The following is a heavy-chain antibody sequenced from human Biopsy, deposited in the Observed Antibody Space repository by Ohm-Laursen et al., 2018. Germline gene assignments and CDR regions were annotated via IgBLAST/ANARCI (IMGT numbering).Heavy chain of an antibody. CDR3: ATKLTGYFHH. D-gene: IGHD3-9*01. V-gene: IGHV1-69*06. CDR1: GGTFSNYG. CDR2: NIPILGTG. Sequence: SSVKVSCKSPGGTFSNYGVNWVRQAPGQGLEWLGGNIPILGTGNYAQKFQDRVTVAADTSTSTATMELRSLRSDDTAVYYCATKLTGYFHHWGQRTLVIVSS. J-gene: IGHJ1*01.